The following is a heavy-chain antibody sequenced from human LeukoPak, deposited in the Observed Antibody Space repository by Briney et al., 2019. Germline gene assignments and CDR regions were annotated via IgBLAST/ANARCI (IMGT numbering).Heavy chain of an antibody. V-gene: IGHV4-59*01. Sequence: KPSETLSLTCTVSGGSISSYYWSWIRQPPGKGLEWIGYIYYSGSTNYNPSLKSRVTISVDTSKNQFSLKLSSVTAADTAVYYCARATEIAAAGMDAFDIWGQGTMVTVSS. CDR1: GGSISSYY. J-gene: IGHJ3*02. CDR2: IYYSGST. D-gene: IGHD6-13*01. CDR3: ARATEIAAAGMDAFDI.